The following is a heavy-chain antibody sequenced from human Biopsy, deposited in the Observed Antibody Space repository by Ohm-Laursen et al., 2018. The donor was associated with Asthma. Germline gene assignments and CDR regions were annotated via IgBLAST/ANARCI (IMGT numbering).Heavy chain of an antibody. CDR3: ARAVDYSHYYGIDV. D-gene: IGHD3-10*01. CDR1: GYTFNSAG. V-gene: IGHV1-18*01. Sequence: ASVKVSCKTSGYTFNSAGIIWVRQAPGQGLEWMGWISVYNGNTRVAQKLQDRVTMITDTSTSTAYMELRSLRSDDTAVYFCARAVDYSHYYGIDVWGQETTVTVS. J-gene: IGHJ6*02. CDR2: ISVYNGNT.